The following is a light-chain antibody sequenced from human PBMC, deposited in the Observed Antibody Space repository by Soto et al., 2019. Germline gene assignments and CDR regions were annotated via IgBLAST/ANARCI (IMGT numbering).Light chain of an antibody. CDR1: SSDVGGYNY. Sequence: QSALTQPASVSGSPGQSITISCTGTSSDVGGYNYVSWYQQHPGKAPKLMIYHVSNRPSGVSNRFSGSKSGNTASLTISGLQAEDEADDYCSSYASSSTLYVFGAGTKVTVL. J-gene: IGLJ1*01. CDR3: SSYASSSTLYV. CDR2: HVS. V-gene: IGLV2-14*03.